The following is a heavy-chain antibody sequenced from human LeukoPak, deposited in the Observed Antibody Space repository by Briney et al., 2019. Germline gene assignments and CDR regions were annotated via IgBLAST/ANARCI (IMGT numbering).Heavy chain of an antibody. CDR2: INPNSGGT. V-gene: IGHV1-2*02. J-gene: IGHJ4*02. CDR1: GYTFTGYY. D-gene: IGHD2-2*01. Sequence: VASVKVSCKASGYTFTGYYMHWVRQAPGQGLEWMGWINPNSGGTNYAQKFQGRVTMTRDTSISTAYMELSRLRSDDTAVYYCARDRGGYCSSTSCSNWDYWGQGTLVTVSS. CDR3: ARDRGGYCSSTSCSNWDY.